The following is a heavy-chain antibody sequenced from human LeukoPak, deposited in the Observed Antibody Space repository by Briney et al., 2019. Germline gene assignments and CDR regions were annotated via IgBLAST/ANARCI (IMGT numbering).Heavy chain of an antibody. V-gene: IGHV4-59*05. J-gene: IGHJ4*02. D-gene: IGHD6-13*01. CDR1: DGSISSYY. Sequence: SETLSLTCTVSDGSISSYYWSWIRQPPGKGLEWIGSIYYSGSTYYNPSLKSRVTISVDTSKNQFSLKLSSVTAADTAVYYCANLAAAGTDYWGQGTLVTVSS. CDR2: IYYSGST. CDR3: ANLAAAGTDY.